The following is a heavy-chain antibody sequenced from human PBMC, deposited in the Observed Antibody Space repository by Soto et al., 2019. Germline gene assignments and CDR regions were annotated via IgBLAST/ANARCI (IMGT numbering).Heavy chain of an antibody. V-gene: IGHV1-46*01. Sequence: GASVKVSCKASGYTFTSYYMHWVRQAPGQGLEWMGIINPSGGSTSYAQKFQCRVTMTRDTSTSTVYMEMSSLRSEDTAVYYCARTVTTFDAFDIWGQGTMVTVSS. CDR2: INPSGGST. D-gene: IGHD4-17*01. CDR3: ARTVTTFDAFDI. J-gene: IGHJ3*02. CDR1: GYTFTSYY.